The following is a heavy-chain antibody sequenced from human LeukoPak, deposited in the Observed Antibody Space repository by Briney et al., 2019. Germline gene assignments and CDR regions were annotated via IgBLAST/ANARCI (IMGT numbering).Heavy chain of an antibody. V-gene: IGHV4-59*01. CDR1: GDSINSYF. J-gene: IGHJ3*01. D-gene: IGHD2-21*02. CDR3: ARVTRTHDAFDV. CDR2: VYSRGTT. Sequence: SETLSLTCTVSGDSINSYFWTWIRQPPGKGLEWLGYVYSRGTTAYNPSLERRPTMSTDTSQNQFSLTLRSVTTADTAVYFYARVTRTHDAFDVWGQPIMVTVSS.